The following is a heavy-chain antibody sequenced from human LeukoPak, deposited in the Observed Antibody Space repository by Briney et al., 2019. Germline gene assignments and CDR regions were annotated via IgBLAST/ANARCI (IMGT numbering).Heavy chain of an antibody. CDR3: AKPRGGYYFDY. D-gene: IGHD3-3*01. CDR2: ISNSAI. Sequence: GGSLRLSCATSGFTFTDYGINWVRQAPGKGLEWVSYISNSAILYADSVKGRFTISRDNSKNTVYLQMNSLRPEDTAVYYCAKPRGGYYFDYWGQGTLVTVSS. CDR1: GFTFTDYG. J-gene: IGHJ4*02. V-gene: IGHV3-48*01.